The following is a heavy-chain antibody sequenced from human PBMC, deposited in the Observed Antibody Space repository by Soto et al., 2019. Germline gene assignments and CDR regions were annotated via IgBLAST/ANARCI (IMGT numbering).Heavy chain of an antibody. CDR3: ASILGVVGATGEDI. J-gene: IGHJ3*02. Sequence: QVQLVQSGAEVKTPGSSVKVSCKASGGTLSSYAISWVRQAPGQGLEWLGGIIPIFGTANYAQKFQGRVTITADTSTSTAYMELSSLRSEATAVYYCASILGVVGATGEDIWGQGAMSPSLQ. CDR1: GGTLSSYA. D-gene: IGHD1-26*01. CDR2: IIPIFGTA. V-gene: IGHV1-69*06.